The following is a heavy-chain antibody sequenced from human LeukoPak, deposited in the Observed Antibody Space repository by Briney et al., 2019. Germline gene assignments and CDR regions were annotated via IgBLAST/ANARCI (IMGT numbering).Heavy chain of an antibody. CDR1: GDSVSSNSAT. CDR3: ARRKAATFGMDV. D-gene: IGHD6-13*01. J-gene: IGHJ6*02. Sequence: SQTLPLTCAISGDSVSSNSATWNWIRQHASRGLEWLGRTYYRSKWYNDYAVSMKSRITINPDTSKNQFSLQLNSVTPEDTAVYYCARRKAATFGMDVRGQGTTVTVSS. V-gene: IGHV6-1*01. CDR2: TYYRSKWYN.